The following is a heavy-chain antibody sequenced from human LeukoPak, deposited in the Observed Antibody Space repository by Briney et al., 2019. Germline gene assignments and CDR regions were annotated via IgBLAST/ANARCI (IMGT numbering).Heavy chain of an antibody. CDR1: GFTFSIYA. CDR3: ARHEFIWGIAAAGTRVFDY. Sequence: GGSLRLSCAASGFTFSIYAMHWVRQAPGKGLEWVAVISYDGSNKYYADSVKGRFTISRDNSKNTLYLQMNSLRAEDTAVYYCARHEFIWGIAAAGTRVFDYWGQGTLVTVSS. D-gene: IGHD6-13*01. CDR2: ISYDGSNK. J-gene: IGHJ4*02. V-gene: IGHV3-30*04.